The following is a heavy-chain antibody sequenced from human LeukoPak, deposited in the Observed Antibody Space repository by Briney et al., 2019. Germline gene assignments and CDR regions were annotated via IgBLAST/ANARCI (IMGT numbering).Heavy chain of an antibody. V-gene: IGHV3-21*01. D-gene: IGHD2-2*01. CDR1: GFTFSSYS. J-gene: IGHJ6*03. CDR3: ARNGRCSSTSYNYYYYMDV. Sequence: PGGSLRLSCAASGFTFSSYSTNWVRQAPGKGLEWVSSISSSSSYIYYADSVKGRFTISRDNAKNSLYLQMNSLRAEDTAVYYCARNGRCSSTSYNYYYYMDVWGKGTTVTVSS. CDR2: ISSSSSYI.